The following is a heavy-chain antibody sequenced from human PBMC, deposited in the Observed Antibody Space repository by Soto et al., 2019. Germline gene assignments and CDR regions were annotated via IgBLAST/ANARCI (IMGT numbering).Heavy chain of an antibody. Sequence: SETLSLTCAVSGGSISISNWWSWVRQTPGKGLEWIGQIHHSGSTNYSPSLKSRVTISVDTSKNQFSLKLSSVTAADTAVYYCARGLAVGYYDSSGYANWFDPWGQGTLVTVSS. CDR3: ARGLAVGYYDSSGYANWFDP. D-gene: IGHD3-22*01. CDR1: GGSISISNW. J-gene: IGHJ5*02. V-gene: IGHV4-4*02. CDR2: IHHSGST.